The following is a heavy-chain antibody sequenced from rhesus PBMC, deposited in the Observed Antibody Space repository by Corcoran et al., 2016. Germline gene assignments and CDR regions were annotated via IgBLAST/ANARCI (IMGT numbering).Heavy chain of an antibody. CDR2: IIPLVGVK. CDR1: GFTFGSYA. Sequence: QVQLVQSGAEVKKPGASVKVSCKASGFTFGSYAISWVRQAPGQGLEWMGGIIPLVGVKNDAEKFQGRVTITWDTSASPAYMELSSLRSEDTAVYYCARGRYSYWYFDIWGPGTPITISS. CDR3: ARGRYSYWYFDI. J-gene: IGHJ2*01. D-gene: IGHD1-1*01. V-gene: IGHV1S10*01.